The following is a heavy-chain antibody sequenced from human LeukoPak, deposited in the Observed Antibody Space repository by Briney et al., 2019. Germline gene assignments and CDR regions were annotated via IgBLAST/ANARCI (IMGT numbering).Heavy chain of an antibody. V-gene: IGHV3-7*01. D-gene: IGHD6-19*01. CDR2: IKQDGSEK. CDR3: AGSSGWLLEY. Sequence: GGSLRLSCAASGFTFSTFWMNWVRQAPGKGLEWVANIKQDGSEKYYVDSVKGRFTISRDNAKNSLYLQLNSLRAEDTGIYYCAGSSGWLLEYWGQGTLVTVSS. J-gene: IGHJ4*02. CDR1: GFTFSTFW.